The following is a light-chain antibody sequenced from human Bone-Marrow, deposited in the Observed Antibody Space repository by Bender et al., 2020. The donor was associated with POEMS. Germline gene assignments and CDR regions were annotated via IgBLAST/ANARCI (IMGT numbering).Light chain of an antibody. V-gene: IGLV2-14*01. Sequence: QSALTQPASVSGSPGQSITISCTGTSSDVGGYNYVSWYQQHPGKSPKLLIYDVSNRPSGIYSRFSGSKSGNTASMTMSGVWAEDEADYYCCGYAGSSTGVLGGGWKLTV. CDR3: CGYAGSSTGV. J-gene: IGLJ3*02. CDR1: SSDVGGYNY. CDR2: DVS.